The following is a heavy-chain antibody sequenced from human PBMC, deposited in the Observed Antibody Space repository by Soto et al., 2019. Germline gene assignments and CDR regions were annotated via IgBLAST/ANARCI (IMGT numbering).Heavy chain of an antibody. CDR3: ARGPRITIFGVVIPPSLDY. CDR2: INHSGST. CDR1: GGSFSGYY. D-gene: IGHD3-3*01. Sequence: SETLSLTFALHGGSFSGYYCRWIRQPPGKGLEWIGEINHSGSTNYNPSLKSRVTISVDTSKNQFSLKLSSVTAADTAVYYCARGPRITIFGVVIPPSLDYWGQGILVTVSS. J-gene: IGHJ4*02. V-gene: IGHV4-34*01.